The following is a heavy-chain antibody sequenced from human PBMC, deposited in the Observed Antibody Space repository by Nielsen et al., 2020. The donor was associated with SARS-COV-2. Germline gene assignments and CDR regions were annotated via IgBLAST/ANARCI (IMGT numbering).Heavy chain of an antibody. Sequence: VKVSCKASGYTFTSYDINWVRQATGQELEWMGWMNPNSGNTGYAQKFQGRVTMTRDTSTSTVYMELSSLRSEDTAVYYCARGPPAGYYDSSGYLAYWGQGTLVTVSS. D-gene: IGHD3-22*01. CDR3: ARGPPAGYYDSSGYLAY. V-gene: IGHV1-8*01. CDR2: MNPNSGNT. CDR1: GYTFTSYD. J-gene: IGHJ4*02.